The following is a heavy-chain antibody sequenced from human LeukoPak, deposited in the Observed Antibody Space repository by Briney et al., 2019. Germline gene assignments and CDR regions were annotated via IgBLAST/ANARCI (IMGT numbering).Heavy chain of an antibody. CDR1: GFTFGDYL. D-gene: IGHD6-19*01. Sequence: PGGSLRLSCTASGFTFGDYLMIWFRQAPGKGLEWIGFISGGTTEYAASVKGRFTISRDDSTSIAYLQMNSLTTEDTAVYYCSRGSGWLSVYWGQGTLVTVSS. CDR2: ISGGTT. CDR3: SRGSGWLSVY. J-gene: IGHJ4*02. V-gene: IGHV3-49*03.